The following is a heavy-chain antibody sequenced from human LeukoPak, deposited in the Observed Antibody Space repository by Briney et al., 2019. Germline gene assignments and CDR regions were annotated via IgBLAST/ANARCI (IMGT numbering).Heavy chain of an antibody. CDR3: ARDNDFDY. CDR1: GYTFTSYY. Sequence: RASVTVSCKASGYTFTSYYIHWVRQAPGQGLEWMGIIYPGGGSTSYAQKFQGRVTMTRDMSTSTVYMELSSLRSEDTAVYYCARDNDFDYWGQGTLVTVSS. CDR2: IYPGGGST. V-gene: IGHV1-46*01. J-gene: IGHJ4*02. D-gene: IGHD2-8*01.